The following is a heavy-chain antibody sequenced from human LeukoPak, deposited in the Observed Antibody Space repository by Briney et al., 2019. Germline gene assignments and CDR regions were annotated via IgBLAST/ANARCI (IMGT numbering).Heavy chain of an antibody. D-gene: IGHD3-22*01. Sequence: GGSLRLSCAASGFTVSSNYMSWVRQAPGKGLEWVAVLSYDGSNKYYADSVKGRFTISRDNSKNTLYLQMNSLRAEDTAVYYCARDPFGLNYYDSSGYFDYWGQGTLVTVSS. J-gene: IGHJ4*02. CDR2: LSYDGSNK. V-gene: IGHV3-30*03. CDR1: GFTVSSNY. CDR3: ARDPFGLNYYDSSGYFDY.